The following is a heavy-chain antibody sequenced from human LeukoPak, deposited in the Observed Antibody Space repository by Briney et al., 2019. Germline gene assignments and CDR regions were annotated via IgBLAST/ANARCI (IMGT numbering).Heavy chain of an antibody. CDR2: IYYSGST. CDR1: GGSISSHY. D-gene: IGHD1-26*01. V-gene: IGHV4-59*11. Sequence: PSETLSLTCTVSGGSISSHYWSWIRQPPGKGLEWIGYIYYSGSTNYNPSLKSRVTISVDTSKNQFSLKLSSVTAADTAVYYCARVRGSYPRLYYYYMDVWGKGTTVTVSS. CDR3: ARVRGSYPRLYYYYMDV. J-gene: IGHJ6*03.